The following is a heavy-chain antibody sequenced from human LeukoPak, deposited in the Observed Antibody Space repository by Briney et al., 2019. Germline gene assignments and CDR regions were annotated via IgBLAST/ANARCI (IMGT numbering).Heavy chain of an antibody. V-gene: IGHV4-59*01. CDR3: ARGGNYGDYVDY. D-gene: IGHD4-17*01. CDR2: IYYSGST. Sequence: SETLSLTCTVSGGSISSYYWSWIRQPPGKGLEWIGYIYYSGSTNYNPSLKSRVTISVDTSKNQFSLKLSSVTAAGTAVYYCARGGNYGDYVDYWGQGTLVTVSS. J-gene: IGHJ4*02. CDR1: GGSISSYY.